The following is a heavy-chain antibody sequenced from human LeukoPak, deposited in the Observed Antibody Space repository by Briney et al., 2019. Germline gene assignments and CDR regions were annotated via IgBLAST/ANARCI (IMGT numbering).Heavy chain of an antibody. D-gene: IGHD3-16*01. CDR1: SDSIFSTNW. Sequence: PSETLSLTCAVSSDSIFSTNWWSWVRQPPGKGLEWIGQIFYSGSTSYSPSLKSRVTISMDKSKNQFSLKLTSVTAADTAVYYCAGVRGDTLMIYYYYYYMDVWGKGTTVTISS. V-gene: IGHV4-4*02. J-gene: IGHJ6*03. CDR2: IFYSGST. CDR3: AGVRGDTLMIYYYYYYMDV.